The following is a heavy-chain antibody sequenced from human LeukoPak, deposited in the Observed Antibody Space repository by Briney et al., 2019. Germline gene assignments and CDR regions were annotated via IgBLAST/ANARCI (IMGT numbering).Heavy chain of an antibody. J-gene: IGHJ3*02. CDR3: ARDRPRSSLIEDAFDI. D-gene: IGHD2-2*01. V-gene: IGHV4-4*07. CDR2: IYTSGST. Sequence: PSETLSLTCTFSGDSFSSYYWSWIRQPAGKGLEWIGRIYTSGSTNYNPSLKSRVTMSVDTSKNQFSLKLSSVTAADTAVYYCARDRPRSSLIEDAFDIWGQGTMVTVSS. CDR1: GDSFSSYY.